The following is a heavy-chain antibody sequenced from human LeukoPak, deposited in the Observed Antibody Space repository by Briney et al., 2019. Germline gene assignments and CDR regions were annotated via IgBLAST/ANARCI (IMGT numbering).Heavy chain of an antibody. CDR2: SSAYNGNT. CDR1: GYTFTSYG. CDR3: ARERTDSSGYYSPQDY. V-gene: IGHV1-18*01. Sequence: ASVKVSCKASGYTFTSYGTSWVRQAPGQGLEWMGWSSAYNGNTNYAQKLQGRVTMTTDTSTSTVYMELSSLRSEDTAVYYCARERTDSSGYYSPQDYWGQGTLVTASS. D-gene: IGHD3-22*01. J-gene: IGHJ4*02.